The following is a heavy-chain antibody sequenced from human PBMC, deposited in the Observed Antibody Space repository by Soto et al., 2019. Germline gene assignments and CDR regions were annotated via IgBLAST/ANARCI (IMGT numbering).Heavy chain of an antibody. CDR2: IYYSGST. CDR1: GGSISSYY. Sequence: SETLSLTCTVSGGSISSYYWSWIRQPPGKGLEWIGYIYYSGSTNYNPSLKSRVTISVDTSKNQFSLKLSSVTAADTAVYYCARHRPAAAGTDFDYWGQGTLVTVSS. V-gene: IGHV4-59*08. CDR3: ARHRPAAAGTDFDY. D-gene: IGHD6-13*01. J-gene: IGHJ4*02.